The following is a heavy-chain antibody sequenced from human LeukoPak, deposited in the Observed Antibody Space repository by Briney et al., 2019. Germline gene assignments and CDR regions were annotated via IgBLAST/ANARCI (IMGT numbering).Heavy chain of an antibody. J-gene: IGHJ4*02. CDR3: ARRTHRIQLWEYYFDY. CDR1: GFTFSSYW. V-gene: IGHV3-7*05. Sequence: AGGSLRLSCAASGFTFSSYWTSWVRQAPGKGLEWVANIKQEGSEKYYVDSVKGPFTISRDNAKNSLYLQMNSLRAEDTAVYYCARRTHRIQLWEYYFDYWGQGTLVTVSS. CDR2: IKQEGSEK. D-gene: IGHD5-18*01.